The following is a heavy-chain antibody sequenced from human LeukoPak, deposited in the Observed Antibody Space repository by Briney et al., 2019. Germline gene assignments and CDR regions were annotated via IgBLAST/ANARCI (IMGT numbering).Heavy chain of an antibody. D-gene: IGHD2-15*01. J-gene: IGHJ3*02. CDR1: GYTFTGYY. CDR3: TRELLDIVVVVAARNAFDI. Sequence: ASVKVSCKASGYTFTGYYMHWVRQAPGQGLEWMGWINPNSGGTNYAQKFQGRVTMTRDTSISTAYMELSRLRSGDTAVYYCTRELLDIVVVVAARNAFDIWGQGTMVTVSS. CDR2: INPNSGGT. V-gene: IGHV1-2*02.